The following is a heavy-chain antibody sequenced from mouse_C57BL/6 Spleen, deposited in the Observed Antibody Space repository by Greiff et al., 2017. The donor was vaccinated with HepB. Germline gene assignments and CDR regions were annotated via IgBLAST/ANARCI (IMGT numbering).Heavy chain of an antibody. D-gene: IGHD1-1*01. Sequence: QVQLQQSGAELARPGASVKLSCKASGYTFTSYGISWVKQRTGQGLEWIGEIYPRSGNTYYNEKFKGKATLTADKSSSTAYMELRSLTSEDSAVYFCARHYGSSYGFDYWGQGTTLTVSS. CDR1: GYTFTSYG. V-gene: IGHV1-81*01. J-gene: IGHJ2*01. CDR3: ARHYGSSYGFDY. CDR2: IYPRSGNT.